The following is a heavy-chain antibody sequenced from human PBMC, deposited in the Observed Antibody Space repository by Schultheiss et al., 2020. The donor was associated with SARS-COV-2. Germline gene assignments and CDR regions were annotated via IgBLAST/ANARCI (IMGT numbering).Heavy chain of an antibody. D-gene: IGHD4-17*01. CDR2: ISYDGSNK. CDR1: GFTFRTYA. Sequence: GGSLRLSCAVSGFTFRTYAIHWVRQAPGKGLEWVAVISYDGSNKYYADSVKGRFTISRDNSKNTLYLQMNSLRAEDTAVYYCARITVTTREYYYYGMDVWGQGTTVTVSS. V-gene: IGHV3-30-3*01. CDR3: ARITVTTREYYYYGMDV. J-gene: IGHJ6*02.